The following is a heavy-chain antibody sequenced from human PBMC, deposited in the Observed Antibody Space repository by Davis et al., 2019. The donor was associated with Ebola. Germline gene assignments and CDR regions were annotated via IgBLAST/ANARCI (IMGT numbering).Heavy chain of an antibody. D-gene: IGHD2-2*02. V-gene: IGHV3-64*04. CDR3: ARDLYCSSTSCYNYGMDV. Sequence: GESLKISCSASGFTFSSYAMHWVRQAPGKGLEYVSAISSNGGSTYYADSVKGRFTISRDNAKNSLYLQMNSLRAEDTAVYYCARDLYCSSTSCYNYGMDVWGQGTTVTVSS. J-gene: IGHJ6*02. CDR1: GFTFSSYA. CDR2: ISSNGGST.